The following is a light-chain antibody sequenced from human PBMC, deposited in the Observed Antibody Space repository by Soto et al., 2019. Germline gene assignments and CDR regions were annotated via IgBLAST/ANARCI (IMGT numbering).Light chain of an antibody. CDR3: QQRRYWLT. CDR1: QSVDKY. Sequence: EIVLTQSPATLSLSPGERATLSCRASQSVDKYLAWYQQKPGQAPRLLIYDASNRATGIPARFSGSGSEADFTLTISSLEPEDFAVYYCQQRRYWLTFGPGTKVDFK. V-gene: IGKV3-11*01. CDR2: DAS. J-gene: IGKJ3*01.